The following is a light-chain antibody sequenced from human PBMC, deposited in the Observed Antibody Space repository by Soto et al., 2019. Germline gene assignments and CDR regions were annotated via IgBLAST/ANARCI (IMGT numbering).Light chain of an antibody. Sequence: IVLTQFPSTLSLSPGERATLSCRASQSVSSYLAWYQQKPGQAPRLLIYDASNRATGIPARFSGSGSGTDFTLTISSLEPEDFAVYYCQHDAFGQGTRLEIK. J-gene: IGKJ5*01. CDR1: QSVSSY. CDR2: DAS. V-gene: IGKV3-11*01. CDR3: QHDA.